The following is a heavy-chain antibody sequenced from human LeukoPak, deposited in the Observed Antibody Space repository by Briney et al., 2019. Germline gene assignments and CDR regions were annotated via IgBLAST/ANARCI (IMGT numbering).Heavy chain of an antibody. V-gene: IGHV3-23*01. CDR1: GFTFSSYA. CDR3: AKDPNYYDSSGPYYFDY. J-gene: IGHJ4*02. CDR2: ISGSGGST. Sequence: PGGSLRLSCAASGFTFSSYAMSWVRQAPGKGLEWVSAISGSGGSTYYADSVKGRFTISRDNSKNTLYLQMNSLRAEDTAAYYCAKDPNYYDSSGPYYFDYWGQGTLVTVSS. D-gene: IGHD3-22*01.